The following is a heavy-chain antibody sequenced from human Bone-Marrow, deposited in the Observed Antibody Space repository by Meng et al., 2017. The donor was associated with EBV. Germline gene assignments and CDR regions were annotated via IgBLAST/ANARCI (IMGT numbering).Heavy chain of an antibody. D-gene: IGHD3-16*01. CDR3: VREQEGGYYFDY. V-gene: IGHV3-74*01. CDR1: GFSFSTYF. Sequence: EVQLVESGGGLVQPGGSLRLSCAASGFSFSTYFMHWVRQAPGKGLEWVSRIKYDGSIANNADPVQGRFTVSRDNAKNTLYLQMNSLRAEDTAVYYCVREQEGGYYFDYWGQGTLVTVSS. CDR2: IKYDGSIA. J-gene: IGHJ4*02.